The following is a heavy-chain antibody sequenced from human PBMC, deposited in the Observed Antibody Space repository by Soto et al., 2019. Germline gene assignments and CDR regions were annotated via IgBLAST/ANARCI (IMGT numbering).Heavy chain of an antibody. CDR2: INPYNANT. CDR3: ARDWTSPSCVSSSCPRGGWFDP. Sequence: QVQLVQSGPEVKKPGASVKVSCKASGYTLTDHGISWVRQAPGQGLEWMGWINPYNANTRYGEKVQGRVTMTTDTSSTVHMELTGLTSADTAVYYCARDWTSPSCVSSSCPRGGWFDPWGQGTLVTVSS. V-gene: IGHV1-18*04. CDR1: GYTLTDHG. J-gene: IGHJ5*02. D-gene: IGHD2-15*01.